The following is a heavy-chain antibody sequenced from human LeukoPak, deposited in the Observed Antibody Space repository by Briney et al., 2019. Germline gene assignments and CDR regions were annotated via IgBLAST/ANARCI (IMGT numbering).Heavy chain of an antibody. CDR2: INPSGGST. CDR3: ASEGIVVVPAAAFDI. D-gene: IGHD2-2*01. CDR1: GYTFTSYY. Sequence: APVKVSCKASGYTFTSYYMHWVRQAPGQGLEWMGIINPSGGSTSYAQKFQGRVTMTRDTSTSTVYMELSSLRSEDTAVYYCASEGIVVVPAAAFDIWGQGTMVTVSS. V-gene: IGHV1-46*01. J-gene: IGHJ3*02.